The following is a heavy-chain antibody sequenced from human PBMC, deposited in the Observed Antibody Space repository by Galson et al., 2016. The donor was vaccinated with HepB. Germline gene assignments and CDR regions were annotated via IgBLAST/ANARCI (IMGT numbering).Heavy chain of an antibody. CDR3: ARARYCGGANCYLDAFDL. CDR2: INYGGNT. CDR1: GGSISGQY. V-gene: IGHV4-34*01. D-gene: IGHD2-15*01. Sequence: SETLSLTCAVYGGSISGQYWSWIRQPPGKELEWIGEINYGGNTNNNPSLKSRVTISVDTSRNQFSLNLNSVTAADTAVYYCARARYCGGANCYLDAFDLWGQGTMVTVSS. J-gene: IGHJ3*01.